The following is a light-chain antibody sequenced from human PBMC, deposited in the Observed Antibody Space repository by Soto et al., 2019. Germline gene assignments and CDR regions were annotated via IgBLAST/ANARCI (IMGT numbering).Light chain of an antibody. V-gene: IGKV1-39*01. CDR3: QQYETFSGT. J-gene: IGKJ1*01. Sequence: DIQMTQSPSSLSASVGDRVTITCRASQSISSYLNWYQQKPGRAPKLLIYAASSLQSGVPSRFSGSGSGTEFTLTISSLQPEDFATYYCQQYETFSGTFGPGTKVEI. CDR2: AAS. CDR1: QSISSY.